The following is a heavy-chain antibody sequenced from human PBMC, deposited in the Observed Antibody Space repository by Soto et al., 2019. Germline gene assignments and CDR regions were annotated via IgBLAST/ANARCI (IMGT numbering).Heavy chain of an antibody. D-gene: IGHD3-10*01. CDR2: INAGNGNT. V-gene: IGHV1-3*01. J-gene: IGHJ5*02. CDR1: GYTFTSYA. CDR3: ASSLPIYYGSGSYDRYNWIDP. Sequence: QVQLVQSGAEVKKPGASVKVSCKASGYTFTSYAMHWVRQAPGQRLEWMGWINAGNGNTKYSQKFQGRVTITRDTSASTAYMELSGLRSEDTAVYYCASSLPIYYGSGSYDRYNWIDPWGQGTLVTVSS.